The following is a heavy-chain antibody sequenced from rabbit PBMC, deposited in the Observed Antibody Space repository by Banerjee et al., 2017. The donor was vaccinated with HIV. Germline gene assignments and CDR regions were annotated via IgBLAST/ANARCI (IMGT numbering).Heavy chain of an antibody. J-gene: IGHJ6*01. V-gene: IGHV1S47*01. CDR3: ARERPYYTYGYAGYAYATDL. Sequence: QEQLVESGGGLVQPGGSLKLSCKASGFDFSSYGVSWVRQAPGKGLEWIGYITYGGSTYYASWVNGRFTISSHNAQNTLYLQLNSLTAADTATYFCARERPYYTYGYAGYAYATDLWGQGTLVTVS. CDR1: GFDFSSYG. CDR2: ITYGGST. D-gene: IGHD6-1*01.